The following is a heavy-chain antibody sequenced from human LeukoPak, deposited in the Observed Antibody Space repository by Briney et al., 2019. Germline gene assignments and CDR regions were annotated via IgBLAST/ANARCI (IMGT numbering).Heavy chain of an antibody. Sequence: GRSLRLSCAASGFTFSSYAMSWVRQAPGKGLEWVSAISGSGGSTYYADSVKGRFTISRDNSKNTLYLRMNSLRAEDTAVYYCAKGDFGYCSSTSCPNSQGVYFDYWGQGTLVTV. J-gene: IGHJ4*02. CDR2: ISGSGGST. CDR3: AKGDFGYCSSTSCPNSQGVYFDY. D-gene: IGHD2-2*01. CDR1: GFTFSSYA. V-gene: IGHV3-23*01.